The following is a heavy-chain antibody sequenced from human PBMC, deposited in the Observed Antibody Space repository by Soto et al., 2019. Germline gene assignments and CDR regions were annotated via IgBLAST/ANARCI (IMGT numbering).Heavy chain of an antibody. J-gene: IGHJ4*02. Sequence: QVQLQESGPGLVKPSEILSLACTVSVGSISSYSWSWIRQPPGKGLEWIGYIYDSGSTNHNPSLRSRVTMSVDTSKNQFSLKLNSVTAADTAVYYCARQFRDSYNVPGYWGQGTLVTVSS. CDR2: IYDSGST. CDR3: ARQFRDSYNVPGY. V-gene: IGHV4-59*08. D-gene: IGHD1-26*01. CDR1: VGSISSYS.